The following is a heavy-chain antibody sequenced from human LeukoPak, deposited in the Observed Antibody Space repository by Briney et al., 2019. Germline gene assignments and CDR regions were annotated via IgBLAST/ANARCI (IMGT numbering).Heavy chain of an antibody. CDR1: GFTFSSYS. CDR2: ISSSSSTI. Sequence: GGSLRLSCAASGFTFSSYSMNWVRQAPGKGLEWVSYISSSSSTIYYADSVKGRSTISRDNAKNSLYLQMNSLRAEDTAVYYCAREGPYSSGWYDAFDIWGQGTMVTVSS. CDR3: AREGPYSSGWYDAFDI. J-gene: IGHJ3*02. D-gene: IGHD6-19*01. V-gene: IGHV3-48*04.